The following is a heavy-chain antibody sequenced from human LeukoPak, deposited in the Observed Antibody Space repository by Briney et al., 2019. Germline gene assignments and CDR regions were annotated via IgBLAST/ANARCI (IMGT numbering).Heavy chain of an antibody. V-gene: IGHV4-34*01. J-gene: IGHJ4*02. D-gene: IGHD3-16*02. CDR2: INHSGST. Sequence: SETLSLTCAVYGGSFSGYYWSWIRQPPGKGLEWIGEINHSGSTNYNPSLKSRVTISVDTSKNQFSLKLSSVTAAGTAVYYCARGRGIYDYVWGSYRYTAYFDYWGQGTLVTVSS. CDR3: ARGRGIYDYVWGSYRYTAYFDY. CDR1: GGSFSGYY.